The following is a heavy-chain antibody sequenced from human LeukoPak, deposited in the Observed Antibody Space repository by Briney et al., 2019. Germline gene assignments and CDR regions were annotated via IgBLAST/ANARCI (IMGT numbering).Heavy chain of an antibody. Sequence: ASVKVSCKPSGATFSSYAISWVRQAPGQGPEWIGRIIPASGGTNYAQKFQGRVTMTRDTSISTAFMELSSLRSDDTAVYYCAREDYYDSSGYYKNKEYFQHWGQGTLITVSS. CDR2: IIPASGGT. V-gene: IGHV1-2*02. CDR1: GATFSSYA. D-gene: IGHD3-22*01. CDR3: AREDYYDSSGYYKNKEYFQH. J-gene: IGHJ1*01.